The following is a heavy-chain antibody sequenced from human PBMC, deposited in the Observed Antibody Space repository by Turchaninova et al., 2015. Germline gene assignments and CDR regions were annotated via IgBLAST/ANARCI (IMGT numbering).Heavy chain of an antibody. CDR2: INPNSGVA. CDR3: ARDEAGKPYPLDY. CDR1: GYTFSDYY. V-gene: IGHV1-2*06. Sequence: VQLVQSGAEVKQPGDSVKVSCKASGYTFSDYYMHWVRQAPGQGLEWMGRINPNSGVANYAQKFQGRVTMTRDTSITTGYMELSRLVSDDTAVYFCARDEAGKPYPLDYWGQGTLVTVSS. J-gene: IGHJ4*02. D-gene: IGHD6-13*01.